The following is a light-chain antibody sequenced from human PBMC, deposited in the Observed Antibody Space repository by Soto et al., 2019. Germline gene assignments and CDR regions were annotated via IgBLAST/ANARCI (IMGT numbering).Light chain of an antibody. Sequence: EIVLTQSPGTLSLSPGERATFSCRASQSVSSSYIAWYQQKRGQAPRRLIYGASIRATGIPDRFSGSGSGTDFTITISRLEPEDFALYYCQQYHTSPLTFGQGTKVEIK. CDR3: QQYHTSPLT. CDR2: GAS. CDR1: QSVSSSY. V-gene: IGKV3-20*01. J-gene: IGKJ1*01.